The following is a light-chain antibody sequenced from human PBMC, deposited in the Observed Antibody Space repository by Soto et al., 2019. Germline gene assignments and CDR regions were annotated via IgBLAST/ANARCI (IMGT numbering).Light chain of an antibody. Sequence: IGWAQSPGTLSLSLGGRATLACRASQSVSNNYLAWYQQKPGQAPRLLIYDASNRVTGIPARFSGSGSGTDFTLTISSLEPEDFAVYYCQQRSDWPRTFGQGTRLEIK. CDR1: QSVSNNY. CDR3: QQRSDWPRT. V-gene: IGKV3-11*01. CDR2: DAS. J-gene: IGKJ5*01.